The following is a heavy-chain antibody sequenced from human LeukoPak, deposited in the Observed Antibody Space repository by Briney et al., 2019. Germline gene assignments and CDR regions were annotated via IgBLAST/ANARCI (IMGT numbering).Heavy chain of an antibody. V-gene: IGHV3-33*01. CDR2: IWYDGSNT. CDR3: ARDSLSYGDYNFDY. J-gene: IGHJ4*02. D-gene: IGHD4-17*01. Sequence: TGGSLRLSCAASGFTFHNYGMHWVRQAPGKGLEWVALIWYDGSNTYYADSVKGRFTISRDNAKNSLYLQMNGLRAEDTAVYYCARDSLSYGDYNFDYWGQGTLVTVSS. CDR1: GFTFHNYG.